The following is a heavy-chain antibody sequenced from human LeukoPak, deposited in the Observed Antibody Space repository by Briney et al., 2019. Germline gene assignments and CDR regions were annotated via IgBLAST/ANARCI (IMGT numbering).Heavy chain of an antibody. D-gene: IGHD2-8*01. CDR1: GFTFSSYA. CDR2: ISDTGATT. Sequence: GGSLRLSCAGSGFTFSSYAMSWVRQAPGKGRGWHSAISDTGATTYDADSVKGRFTISRDNSRSTLYLQMNSLRAEDTALYYCAKDTSIGRYCTNGVCSPFDYWGQGTLVTVSS. V-gene: IGHV3-23*01. CDR3: AKDTSIGRYCTNGVCSPFDY. J-gene: IGHJ4*02.